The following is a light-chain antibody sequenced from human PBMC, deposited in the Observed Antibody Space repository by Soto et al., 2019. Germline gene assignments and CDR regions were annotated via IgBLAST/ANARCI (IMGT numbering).Light chain of an antibody. CDR3: QRYGSSSWT. CDR1: QSVSRSY. CDR2: DAS. J-gene: IGKJ1*01. Sequence: EIVLTQSPGTLSLSPGERATLSCRASQSVSRSYLAWYQQNPGQAPRLLIYDASSRATGIPERFSGSGSGTDFTLAISRREPEDFAGNNCQRYGSSSWTCGQGTKVDMK. V-gene: IGKV3-20*01.